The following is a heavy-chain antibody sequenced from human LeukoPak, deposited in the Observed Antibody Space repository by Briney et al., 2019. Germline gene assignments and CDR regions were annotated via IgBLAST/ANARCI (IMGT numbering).Heavy chain of an antibody. V-gene: IGHV3-30*18. CDR2: ISYDGSNK. CDR3: AKPPWDYYDSSGYYFDY. J-gene: IGHJ4*02. D-gene: IGHD3-22*01. CDR1: GFTFSSYG. Sequence: PGRSLRLSCAASGFTFSSYGTHWVRQAPGKGLEWVAVISYDGSNKYYADSVKGRFTISRDNSKNTLYLQMNSLRAEDTAVYYCAKPPWDYYDSSGYYFDYWGQGTLVTVSS.